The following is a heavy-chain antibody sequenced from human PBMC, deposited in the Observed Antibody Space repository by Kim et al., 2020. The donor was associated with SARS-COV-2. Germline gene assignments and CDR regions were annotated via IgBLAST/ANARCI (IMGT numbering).Heavy chain of an antibody. CDR3: ARDSLEYCSSTSCYLFDY. Sequence: SQTLSLTCAISGDSVSSNSAAWNWIRQSPSRGLEWLGRTYYRSKWYNDYAVSLKSRITMNPDTSKNQFSLQLNSVTPEDTAVYYCARDSLEYCSSTSCYLFDYWGQGTLVTVSS. CDR1: GDSVSSNSAA. J-gene: IGHJ4*02. D-gene: IGHD2-2*01. CDR2: TYYRSKWYN. V-gene: IGHV6-1*01.